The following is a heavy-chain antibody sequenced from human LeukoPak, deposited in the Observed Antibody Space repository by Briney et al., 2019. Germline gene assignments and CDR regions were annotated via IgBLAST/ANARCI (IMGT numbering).Heavy chain of an antibody. CDR2: ISWNSGSI. V-gene: IGHV3-9*01. CDR3: AKGRYDSSGYYASDY. CDR1: GFTFDDYA. J-gene: IGHJ4*02. D-gene: IGHD3-22*01. Sequence: GGSLRLSCAASGFTFDDYAMHWVRQAPGKGLEWVSGISWNSGSIGYADPVKGRFTISRDNAKNSLYLQMNSLRAEDTALYYCAKGRYDSSGYYASDYWGQGTLVTVSS.